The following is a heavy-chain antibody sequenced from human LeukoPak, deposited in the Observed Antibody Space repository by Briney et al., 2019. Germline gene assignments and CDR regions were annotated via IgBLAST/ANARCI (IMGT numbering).Heavy chain of an antibody. Sequence: ASVKVSCKASGYTFTSYYMHWVRQAPGQGLEWMGIINPSGGSTSYAQKFQGRVTMTRDMSTSTVYMELSSLRSEDTAVYYCAREIVVVVAATPYAFDIWGQGTMVTVSS. J-gene: IGHJ3*02. CDR1: GYTFTSYY. CDR3: AREIVVVVAATPYAFDI. CDR2: INPSGGST. D-gene: IGHD2-15*01. V-gene: IGHV1-46*01.